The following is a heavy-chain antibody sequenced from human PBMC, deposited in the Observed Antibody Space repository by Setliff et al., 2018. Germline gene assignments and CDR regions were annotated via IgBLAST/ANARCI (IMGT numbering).Heavy chain of an antibody. Sequence: ASVKVSCKASGYIFTNYAIHWVRQAPGQRLEWMGWINAGNGNTKYSQKFQGRVTITTDESTSTAYMELSSLRSEDTAVYYCARAGIAAAPDAFDIWGQGTMVTVSS. CDR1: GYIFTNYA. V-gene: IGHV1-3*01. D-gene: IGHD6-13*01. CDR2: INAGNGNT. J-gene: IGHJ3*02. CDR3: ARAGIAAAPDAFDI.